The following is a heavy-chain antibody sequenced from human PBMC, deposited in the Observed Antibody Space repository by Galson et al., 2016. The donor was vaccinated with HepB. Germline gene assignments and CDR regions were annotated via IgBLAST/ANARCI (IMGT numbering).Heavy chain of an antibody. Sequence: SLRLSCAASGSTFSSYSMNWVRQAPGKGLEWVSYIRSSSSTIYYADSVKGRFTISRDNAKNSLYLQMNSLRDEDTAVYYCARDRVSGDFWSGYYTGIGMDVWGQGTTVTVSS. V-gene: IGHV3-48*02. CDR2: IRSSSSTI. J-gene: IGHJ6*02. D-gene: IGHD3-3*01. CDR1: GSTFSSYS. CDR3: ARDRVSGDFWSGYYTGIGMDV.